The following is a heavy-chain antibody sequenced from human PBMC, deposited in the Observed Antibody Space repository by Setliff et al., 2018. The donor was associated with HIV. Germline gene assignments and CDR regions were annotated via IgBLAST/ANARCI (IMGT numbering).Heavy chain of an antibody. D-gene: IGHD1-7*01. V-gene: IGHV4-39*07. CDR2: IYYSGST. J-gene: IGHJ4*02. CDR1: GGSIGLGGHY. Sequence: SETLSLTCSVSGGSIGLGGHYWGWIRQRPGKGLEWIASIYYSGSTYYAPSLKSRVTISVDTSKKQFSLKLSSVTAADTAVYYCARWRDNWNSGFDYWGQGTLVTVSS. CDR3: ARWRDNWNSGFDY.